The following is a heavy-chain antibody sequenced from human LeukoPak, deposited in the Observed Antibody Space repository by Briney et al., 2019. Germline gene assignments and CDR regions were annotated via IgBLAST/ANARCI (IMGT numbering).Heavy chain of an antibody. CDR2: INPNSGGT. Sequence: ASVKVSCKASGYTFTAYYMHWVRQAPGQGLEWMGWINPNSGGTKYAQKFQGRVTMTRDTSISTAYMELSSLRSDGTAVYYCAIPVAGPLDYWGQGTLVTVSS. CDR1: GYTFTAYY. V-gene: IGHV1-2*02. J-gene: IGHJ4*02. D-gene: IGHD6-19*01. CDR3: AIPVAGPLDY.